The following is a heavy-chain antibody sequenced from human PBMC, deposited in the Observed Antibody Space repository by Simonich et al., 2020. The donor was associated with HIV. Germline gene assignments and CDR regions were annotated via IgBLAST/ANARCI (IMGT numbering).Heavy chain of an antibody. CDR2: IKPNSGAT. CDR1: GYTFTGYY. V-gene: IGHV1-2*02. J-gene: IGHJ4*02. CDR3: AREDRDYISYFFHY. Sequence: QVHLVQSGAEVKKPGASVKVSCEASGYTFTGYYIHWVRQAPGQGLGWMGWIKPNSGATNYAQKVEEGVTMTSDTSISTAYMELSGLRSDDTAVYYCAREDRDYISYFFHYWGQGTLVTVSS. D-gene: IGHD3-16*01.